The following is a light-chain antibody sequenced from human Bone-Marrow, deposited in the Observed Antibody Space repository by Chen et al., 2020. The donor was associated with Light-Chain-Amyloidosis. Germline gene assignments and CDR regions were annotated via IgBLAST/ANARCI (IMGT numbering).Light chain of an antibody. CDR2: EDD. Sequence: NFMLTQPHSVSESPGKTVIISCTRSSGIIARHYVQWYQQRPGSSPPPVSYEDDQRPSGVPDRFSGSVDRVSKSPSLTSSGLKTEEDAGYCCQCYQSSGQRVFGGGTKLTVL. CDR1: SGIIARHY. CDR3: QCYQSSGQRV. J-gene: IGLJ3*02. V-gene: IGLV6-57*01.